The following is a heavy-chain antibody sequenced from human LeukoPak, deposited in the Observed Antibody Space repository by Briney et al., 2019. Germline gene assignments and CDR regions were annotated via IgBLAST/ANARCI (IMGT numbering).Heavy chain of an antibody. D-gene: IGHD1-26*01. V-gene: IGHV4-30-2*02. CDR2: IYHSGST. Sequence: SQTLSLTCTVSGGSISSGGYYWSWIRQPPGKGLEWIGYIYHSGSTYYNPSLKSRVTISVDTSKNQFSLKLSSVTAADTAVYYCARRDSGSYFSAVYFDHWGQGILVTVSS. CDR1: GGSISSGGYY. CDR3: ARRDSGSYFSAVYFDH. J-gene: IGHJ4*02.